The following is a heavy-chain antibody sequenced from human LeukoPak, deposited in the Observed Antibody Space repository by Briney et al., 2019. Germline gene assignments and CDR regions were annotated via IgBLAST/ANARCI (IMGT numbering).Heavy chain of an antibody. Sequence: SVKVSCKASGGTFSSYAISWVRQAPGQGLEWMGGIIPIFGTANYAQKFQGRVTITTDESTSTAYMELSSLRSEDTAVYYCAVEDIVVVPADIETHDAFDIWGQGTMVTVSS. D-gene: IGHD2-2*01. V-gene: IGHV1-69*05. CDR2: IIPIFGTA. CDR3: AVEDIVVVPADIETHDAFDI. CDR1: GGTFSSYA. J-gene: IGHJ3*02.